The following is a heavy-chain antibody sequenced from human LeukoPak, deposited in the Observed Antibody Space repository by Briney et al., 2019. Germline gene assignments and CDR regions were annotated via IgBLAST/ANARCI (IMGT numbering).Heavy chain of an antibody. CDR3: ARAAASGTYFDY. J-gene: IGHJ4*02. V-gene: IGHV4-4*07. CDR2: VYTSGST. D-gene: IGHD6-13*01. CDR1: GRSIRSYY. Sequence: SETLSLTRTVSGRSIRSYYWSWIRQPAGKGLEGIGRVYTSGSTNYNPSLKSRVTMSVATSKNHCSLKLSSVTAADTAVYFCARAAASGTYFDYWGRGTLVTVSS.